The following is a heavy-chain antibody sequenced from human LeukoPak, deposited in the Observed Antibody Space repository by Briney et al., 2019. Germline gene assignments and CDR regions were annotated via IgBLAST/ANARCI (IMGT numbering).Heavy chain of an antibody. J-gene: IGHJ4*02. D-gene: IGHD3-10*01. Sequence: GGSLRLSCAASGFTFSSYAMSWVRQAPGKGLEWVSATSGSGGSTYYADSVKGRFTISRDNSKNTLYLQINSLRAEDTAVYYCATRGLTGSGSYYPPPGYWGQGTLVTVSS. CDR3: ATRGLTGSGSYYPPPGY. V-gene: IGHV3-23*01. CDR1: GFTFSSYA. CDR2: TSGSGGST.